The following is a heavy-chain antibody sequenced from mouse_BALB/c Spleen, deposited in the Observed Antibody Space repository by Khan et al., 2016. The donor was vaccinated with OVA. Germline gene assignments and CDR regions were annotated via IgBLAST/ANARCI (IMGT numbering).Heavy chain of an antibody. CDR1: GFSLTNYG. CDR2: IWSGGSI. CDR3: ARDYDYDEGLTY. Sequence: VQLKQSGPGLVQPSQSLSITCTVSGFSLTNYGVHWVRQSPGKGLEWLGLIWSGGSIDYNAAFISRLSISKDNSKSQVFFKMNSLQAKDTAIYYCARDYDYDEGLTYWGQGTLVTVSA. V-gene: IGHV2-2*02. J-gene: IGHJ3*01. D-gene: IGHD2-4*01.